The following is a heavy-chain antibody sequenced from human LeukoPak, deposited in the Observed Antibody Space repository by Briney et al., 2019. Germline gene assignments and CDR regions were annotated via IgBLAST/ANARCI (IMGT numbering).Heavy chain of an antibody. J-gene: IGHJ4*02. CDR1: GFTSSSYS. CDR2: IDSSGAVT. D-gene: IGHD3-16*01. V-gene: IGHV3-23*01. Sequence: GGSLRLSCAASGFTSSSYSLSWVRKPPGKGRERVSVIDSSGAVTHYADSVKGRFTISRDYSKNTLYLQMNSLRAEDTAVYYCAKDGITTYTKNFDYWGQGTLVTVSS. CDR3: AKDGITTYTKNFDY.